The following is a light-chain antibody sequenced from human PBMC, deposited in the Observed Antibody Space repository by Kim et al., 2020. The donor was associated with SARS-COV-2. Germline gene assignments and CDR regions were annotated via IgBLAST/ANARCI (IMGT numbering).Light chain of an antibody. CDR1: KLGDKY. Sequence: SYELTQPPSVSVSPGQTASITCPGDKLGDKYACWYQQKPGQSPVLVIYQDSKRPSGIPDRFSGSHSGNTATLPISGTQAMDEADYYCQAWDSSTVVFGGG. CDR2: QDS. CDR3: QAWDSSTVV. J-gene: IGLJ2*01. V-gene: IGLV3-1*01.